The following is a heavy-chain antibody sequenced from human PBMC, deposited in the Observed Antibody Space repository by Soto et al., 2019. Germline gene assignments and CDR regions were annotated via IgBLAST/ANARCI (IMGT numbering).Heavy chain of an antibody. CDR3: ATRSPAFDY. J-gene: IGHJ4*02. CDR1: GYTFTGYG. V-gene: IGHV1-18*01. CDR2: ISTDKGKT. Sequence: QVQLVQSGPEVEKPGASVKVSCKTSGYTFTGYGISWVRQAPGQGLEWMGWISTDKGKTNYAQKFQGRVTMTTDTSTSTAYMELRSLTSDDTAVYYCATRSPAFDYWGQGTLVTVS.